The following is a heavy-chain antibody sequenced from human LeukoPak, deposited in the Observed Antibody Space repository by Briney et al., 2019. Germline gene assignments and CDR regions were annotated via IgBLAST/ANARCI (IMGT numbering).Heavy chain of an antibody. CDR3: ASMGLWFAYSDY. J-gene: IGHJ4*02. Sequence: SETLSLTCTVSGYSISSGYYWGWIRQPPGKGLEWIGSIYHSGSTYYNPSLKSRVTISVDTSKNQFSLKLSSVTAADTAVYYCASMGLWFAYSDYWGQGTLVTVSS. CDR2: IYHSGST. D-gene: IGHD3-10*01. V-gene: IGHV4-38-2*02. CDR1: GYSISSGYY.